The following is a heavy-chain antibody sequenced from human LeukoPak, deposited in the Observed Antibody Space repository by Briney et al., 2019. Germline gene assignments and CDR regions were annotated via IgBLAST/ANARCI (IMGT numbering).Heavy chain of an antibody. D-gene: IGHD2-2*02. CDR1: GGSISSYY. CDR3: ARSPIYPATIDY. Sequence: SETLSLTCTVSGGSISSYYWSWIRQPPGKGLEWIGYIYYSGSTNYNPSLKSRVTISVDTSKNQFSLKLSSVTAADTAVYYCARSPIYPATIDYWGQGTLVTVSS. V-gene: IGHV4-59*01. CDR2: IYYSGST. J-gene: IGHJ4*02.